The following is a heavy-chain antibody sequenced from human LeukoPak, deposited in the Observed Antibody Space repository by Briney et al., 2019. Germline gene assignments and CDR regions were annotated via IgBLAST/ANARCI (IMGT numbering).Heavy chain of an antibody. CDR2: IYYSVST. D-gene: IGHD3-22*01. Sequence: EASETLSLTCTVSGGSISSYYWSWIRQPPGKGLEWIGYIYYSVSTNYNPSLKSRVTISVDTSKNQFSLKLGSVTAADTAVYYCARVTGFNMIDWGQGTLVTVSS. CDR3: ARVTGFNMID. V-gene: IGHV4-59*01. CDR1: GGSISSYY. J-gene: IGHJ4*02.